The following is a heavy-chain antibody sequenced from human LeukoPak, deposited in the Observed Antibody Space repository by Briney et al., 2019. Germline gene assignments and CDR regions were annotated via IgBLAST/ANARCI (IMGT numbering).Heavy chain of an antibody. Sequence: PGGSLRLSCAASGFTFSSYAMSWVRQAPGKGLEWVSAISGSGGSTYYADSVKGRFTISRDNSKNTLYLQMNSLRAEDTAVYYCAKGDKVVVAASDYGMDVWGQGTTVTVSS. CDR2: ISGSGGST. V-gene: IGHV3-23*01. J-gene: IGHJ6*02. CDR1: GFTFSSYA. CDR3: AKGDKVVVAASDYGMDV. D-gene: IGHD2-15*01.